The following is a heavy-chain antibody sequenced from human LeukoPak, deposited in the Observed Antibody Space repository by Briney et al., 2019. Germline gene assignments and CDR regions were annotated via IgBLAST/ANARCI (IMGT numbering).Heavy chain of an antibody. D-gene: IGHD3-10*01. CDR3: ARGLWFGDENPPYFDY. V-gene: IGHV4-59*01. CDR2: IYYSGST. J-gene: IGHJ4*02. CDR1: GGSISSYY. Sequence: TTSETLSLTCTVSGGSISSYYWSWIRQPPGKGLEWIGYIYYSGSTNYNPSLKSRVTISVDTSKNQFSLKLRSVTAADTAVYYCARGLWFGDENPPYFDYWGQGILVTVSS.